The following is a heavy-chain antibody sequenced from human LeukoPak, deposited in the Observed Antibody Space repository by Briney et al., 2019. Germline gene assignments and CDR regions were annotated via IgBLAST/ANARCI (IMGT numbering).Heavy chain of an antibody. CDR3: ATRLEYSSSYPFDY. Sequence: GGSLRLSCAASGFTFSSYAMSWVRQAPGKGLKWVSAISGSGGSTYYADSVKGRFTISRDNSKNTLYLQMNSLRAEDTAVYYCATRLEYSSSYPFDYWGQGTLVTVSS. CDR2: ISGSGGST. V-gene: IGHV3-23*01. J-gene: IGHJ4*02. D-gene: IGHD6-6*01. CDR1: GFTFSSYA.